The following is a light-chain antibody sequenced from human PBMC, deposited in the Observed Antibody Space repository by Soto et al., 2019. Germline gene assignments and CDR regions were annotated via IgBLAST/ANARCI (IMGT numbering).Light chain of an antibody. CDR1: QSVSSY. CDR3: QQYNNWPRT. V-gene: IGKV3-15*01. J-gene: IGKJ1*01. CDR2: GAS. Sequence: EILVTRSSATLTLSPGETVTXTCRASQSVSSYLAWYQQKPGQATRLLIYGASTRATGITARLSGSGSGTEFTLTISSLQSEDFAVYYCQQYNNWPRTVDQGGTV.